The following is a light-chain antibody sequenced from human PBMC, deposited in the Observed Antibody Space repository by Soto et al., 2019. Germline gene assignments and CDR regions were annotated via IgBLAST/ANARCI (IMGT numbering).Light chain of an antibody. CDR1: ISDFGPYDS. Sequence: QSALTQPASVSGSPGQSITISCSGTISDFGPYDSVSWYQQHPGGAPKLLIFGVNNRPSGIPGRFSGSKSGFTASLTISGLQPEDEADYYCSSYSITNVVLFGGGTKLTVL. V-gene: IGLV2-14*03. CDR2: GVN. J-gene: IGLJ2*01. CDR3: SSYSITNVVL.